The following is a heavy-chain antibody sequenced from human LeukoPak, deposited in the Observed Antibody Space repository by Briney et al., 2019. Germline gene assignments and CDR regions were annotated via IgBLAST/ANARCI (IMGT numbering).Heavy chain of an antibody. J-gene: IGHJ4*02. Sequence: PSETLSLTCTVSGGSISSSSYYWGWIRQPPGKGLEWIGSIYYSGSTYYNPSLKSRVTISVDTSKNQFSLKLSSVTAADTAVYYCARHPNGMRGGSGPYPRRGARARQGYFDYWGQGTLVTVSS. V-gene: IGHV4-39*01. CDR2: IYYSGST. CDR1: GGSISSSSYY. D-gene: IGHD3-10*01. CDR3: ARHPNGMRGGSGPYPRRGARARQGYFDY.